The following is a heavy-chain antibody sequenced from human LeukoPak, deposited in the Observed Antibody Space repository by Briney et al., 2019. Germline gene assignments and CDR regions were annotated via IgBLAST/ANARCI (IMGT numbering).Heavy chain of an antibody. CDR2: INHSGST. D-gene: IGHD4-23*01. CDR3: AENLSVTPHLKTCFDP. Sequence: SETLSLTCAVYGGSFSGYYWTWIRQPPGKGLEWIGEINHSGSTNYNPSLKSRVTISVDTSKNQFSLKLSSVTAPDTVVYSCAENLSVTPHLKTCFDPWGRGTVVTVPS. V-gene: IGHV4-34*01. CDR1: GGSFSGYY. J-gene: IGHJ5*02.